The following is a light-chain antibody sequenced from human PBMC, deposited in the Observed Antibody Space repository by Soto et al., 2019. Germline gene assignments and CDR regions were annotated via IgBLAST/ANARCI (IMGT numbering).Light chain of an antibody. CDR1: HIISSN. V-gene: IGKV3-15*01. CDR3: QQYNNWPRAT. CDR2: RTS. J-gene: IGKJ4*01. Sequence: EIVMTQSPATLSVSPGERATLSCRASHIISSNLAWYQQKPGQAPRLLMFRTSSRATGFPARFSGSGSGTEFNLTISSLQSEDFGVYYCQQYNNWPRATFGGGTKVDIK.